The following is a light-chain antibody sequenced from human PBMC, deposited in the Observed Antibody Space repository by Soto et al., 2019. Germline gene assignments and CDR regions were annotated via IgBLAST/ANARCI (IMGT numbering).Light chain of an antibody. CDR2: GAS. V-gene: IGKV3-15*01. Sequence: EIVMTQSPATLSVSPGERATLSCRASQSVSSNLARYQQKPGQAPRLLVYGASTRATGIPARFSGSGSGTQFTLTISSQQSEDFAVYYCQQHNNWPLTFGGGTKVEIK. CDR1: QSVSSN. J-gene: IGKJ4*01. CDR3: QQHNNWPLT.